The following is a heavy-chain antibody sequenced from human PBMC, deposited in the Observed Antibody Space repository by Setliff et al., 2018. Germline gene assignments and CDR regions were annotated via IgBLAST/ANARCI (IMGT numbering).Heavy chain of an antibody. CDR2: IDQSGST. CDR3: AGGAFGSRWYVRPWFDP. CDR1: GDSFSGYF. D-gene: IGHD6-13*01. Sequence: SETLSLTCAVYGDSFSGYFWTWIRQPPGKGLEWIGDIDQSGSTNYNPTLKSRLTISVDTSKNQFSLSLSSVTAADTAVYYCAGGAFGSRWYVRPWFDPWGQGTLVTVSS. J-gene: IGHJ5*02. V-gene: IGHV4-34*01.